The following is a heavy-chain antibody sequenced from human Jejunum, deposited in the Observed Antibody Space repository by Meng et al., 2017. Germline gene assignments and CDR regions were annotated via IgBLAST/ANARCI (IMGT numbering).Heavy chain of an antibody. J-gene: IGHJ3*02. CDR2: MSLIDDSK. CDR3: VRAAYSSGRCDVFDI. D-gene: IGHD6-25*01. Sequence: GESLKISCAASRFTLSTSILHWVRQAPGKGLEWLSAMSLIDDSKYYEGSVKGRFAISRDNLKTRLYLQMNSLRPEDTAVYYCVRAAYSSGRCDVFDIWGQGTPVTVSS. V-gene: IGHV3-30*13. CDR1: RFTLSTSI.